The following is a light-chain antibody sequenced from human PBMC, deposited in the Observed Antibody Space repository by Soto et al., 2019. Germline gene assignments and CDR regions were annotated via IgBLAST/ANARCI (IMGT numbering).Light chain of an antibody. Sequence: QSALTQPPSASGSPGQSVTISCTGTNSDIGGYNYVSWYQHHPGKAPKLMIYEVSKRASGVPDRFSGSKSGNTASLTVSGLQAEDEADYYCSSYAGSNNWVFGGGTPLTVL. CDR2: EVS. V-gene: IGLV2-8*01. CDR1: NSDIGGYNY. CDR3: SSYAGSNNWV. J-gene: IGLJ7*01.